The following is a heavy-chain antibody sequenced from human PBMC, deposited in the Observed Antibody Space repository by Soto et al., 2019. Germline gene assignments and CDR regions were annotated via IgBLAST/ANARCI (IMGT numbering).Heavy chain of an antibody. D-gene: IGHD6-19*01. Sequence: GASVKVSCTASGGTFSSHTISWVRQAPGQGLEWMGRIIPILGTANNAQKFQGRVTITADKSTGTAYMELSRLRSDDTAVYYCARDEKKLSGWYYFDYWGQGTLVTVSS. CDR1: GGTFSSHT. CDR3: ARDEKKLSGWYYFDY. J-gene: IGHJ4*02. V-gene: IGHV1-69*08. CDR2: IIPILGTA.